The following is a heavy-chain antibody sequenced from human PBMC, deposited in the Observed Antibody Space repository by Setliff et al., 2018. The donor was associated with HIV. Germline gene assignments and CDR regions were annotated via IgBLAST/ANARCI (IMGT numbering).Heavy chain of an antibody. J-gene: IGHJ5*02. CDR3: VRQHGDYAFDP. CDR1: GVSFTGHY. Sequence: SETLSLTCAVYGVSFTGHYWSWIRQTPGKGLEWIGEINHSGDTTYNPSLKSRVNMFIDTSKKQFSLKVASVTAADTAVYYCVRQHGDYAFDPWGQGTLVTVSS. D-gene: IGHD4-17*01. V-gene: IGHV4-34*01. CDR2: INHSGDT.